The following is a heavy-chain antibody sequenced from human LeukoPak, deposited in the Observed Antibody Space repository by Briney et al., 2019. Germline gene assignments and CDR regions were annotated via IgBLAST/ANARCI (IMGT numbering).Heavy chain of an antibody. CDR3: ARDESGPAY. J-gene: IGHJ4*02. CDR2: ISGRGGNT. D-gene: IGHD3-3*01. CDR1: GFTFSSYA. Sequence: PGGSLRLSCAASGFTFSSYAMSWVRQAPGKGLEWVSAISGRGGNTYYADFVKGRFTISRDNSKNTLFLQMNSLRAEDTALYYCARDESGPAYWGQGTLVTVSS. V-gene: IGHV3-23*01.